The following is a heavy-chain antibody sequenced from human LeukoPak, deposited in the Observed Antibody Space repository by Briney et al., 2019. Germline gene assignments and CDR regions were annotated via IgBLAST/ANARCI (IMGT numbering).Heavy chain of an antibody. D-gene: IGHD1-26*01. V-gene: IGHV3-23*01. J-gene: IGHJ4*02. CDR2: ISGSGGST. Sequence: PGGSLRLSCAASGFTFSSYSMNWVRQAPGKGLEWVSAISGSGGSTYYADSVKGRFTISRDNSKNTLYLQMNSLRAEDTAVYYCAKDDTIVGATTFNYWGQGTLVTVSS. CDR1: GFTFSSYS. CDR3: AKDDTIVGATTFNY.